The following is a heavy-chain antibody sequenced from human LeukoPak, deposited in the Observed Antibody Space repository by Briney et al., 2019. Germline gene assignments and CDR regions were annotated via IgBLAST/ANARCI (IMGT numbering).Heavy chain of an antibody. CDR1: GFTFSSYA. J-gene: IGHJ4*02. CDR2: ISGSCGST. D-gene: IGHD3-22*01. CDR3: ATYYYDSSGYYV. V-gene: IGHV3-23*01. Sequence: PGGSLRLSCAASGFTFSSYAMSWVRQAPGKGLEWVSAISGSCGSTYYADSVKGRFTISRDNSKNTLYLQMNSLRAEDTAVYYCATYYYDSSGYYVWGQGTLVTVSS.